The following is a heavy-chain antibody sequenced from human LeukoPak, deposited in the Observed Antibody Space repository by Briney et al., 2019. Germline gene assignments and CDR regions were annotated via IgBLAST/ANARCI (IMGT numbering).Heavy chain of an antibody. Sequence: SGGSLRLSCAPCVFTLEDYGMRCVPDAPGRGRVCVCGIYWKGDSTGCADSVEGGFPISREIAKNSLYLHKNRLRAGDARLFFCARGRHTFIAVDYFDYWGQGNLVTVSS. D-gene: IGHD6-19*01. CDR1: VFTLEDYG. V-gene: IGHV3-20*04. CDR3: ARGRHTFIAVDYFDY. J-gene: IGHJ4*02. CDR2: IYWKGDST.